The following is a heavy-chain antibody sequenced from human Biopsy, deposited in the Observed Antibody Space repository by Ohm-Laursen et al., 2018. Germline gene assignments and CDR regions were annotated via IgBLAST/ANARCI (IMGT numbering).Heavy chain of an antibody. V-gene: IGHV1-24*01. CDR2: FHPEDGET. Sequence: SSVKVSCKVSGYALSELSIHWVRQAPGKGLEWMGGFHPEDGETIYAQKFQGRVTMTDDSSTDTAHMELSSLRSEDTAVYYCTTSYNSGWYYFDSWGQGTLATVSS. CDR3: TTSYNSGWYYFDS. CDR1: GYALSELS. J-gene: IGHJ4*02. D-gene: IGHD6-19*01.